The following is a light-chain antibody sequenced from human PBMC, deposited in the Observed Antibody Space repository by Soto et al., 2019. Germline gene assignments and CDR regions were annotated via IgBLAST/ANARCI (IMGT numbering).Light chain of an antibody. CDR2: DAS. CDR1: QSVSTNY. Sequence: EIALPQSPGTLSLSPGERASLSCRASQSVSTNYLAWYQQKPGQAPRLLIYDASSRATAIPDRFSGSGSGTDFTLTISRLEPEDFAVYYCQQYGSSPLTFGQGTKVDIK. V-gene: IGKV3-20*01. J-gene: IGKJ1*01. CDR3: QQYGSSPLT.